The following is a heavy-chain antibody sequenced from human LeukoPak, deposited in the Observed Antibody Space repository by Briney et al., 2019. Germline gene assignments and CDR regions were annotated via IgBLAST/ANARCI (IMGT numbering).Heavy chain of an antibody. CDR3: AKDPNYYDSSGYFQH. J-gene: IGHJ1*01. V-gene: IGHV3-30*18. Sequence: GGSLRLSCAASGFTFSSYGMHWVRQAPGKGLEWVAVISYDGSNKYYADSVKGRFTISRDNSKNTLYLQMNSLRAEDTAVYYCAKDPNYYDSSGYFQHWGQGTLVAASS. D-gene: IGHD3-22*01. CDR2: ISYDGSNK. CDR1: GFTFSSYG.